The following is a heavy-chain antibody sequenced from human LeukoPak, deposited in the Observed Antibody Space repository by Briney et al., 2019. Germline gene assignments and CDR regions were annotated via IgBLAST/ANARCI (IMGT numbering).Heavy chain of an antibody. V-gene: IGHV1-24*01. CDR3: ATDSTGSSWYRDWFDP. J-gene: IGHJ5*02. Sequence: ASVKVSCKVSGYTLTELSMHWVRQAPGKGLEWMGGFDPEDGETIYAQKFEGRVTMTEDTSTDTAYMELSSLRSEDTAVYYCATDSTGSSWYRDWFDPWGQGTLVTVSS. CDR1: GYTLTELS. D-gene: IGHD6-13*01. CDR2: FDPEDGET.